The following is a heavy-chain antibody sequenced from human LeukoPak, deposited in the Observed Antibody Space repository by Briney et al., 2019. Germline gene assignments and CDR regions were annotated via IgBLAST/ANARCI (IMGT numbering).Heavy chain of an antibody. CDR3: ARDYYDSSGYYYVWFDP. J-gene: IGHJ5*02. D-gene: IGHD3-22*01. CDR1: GGTFSSYA. V-gene: IGHV1-69*05. CDR2: VIPIFGTA. Sequence: GASVKVSCKASGGTFSSYAISWVRQASGQGLEWMGGVIPIFGTANYAQKFQGRVTITTDESTSTAYMELSSLRSEDTAVYYCARDYYDSSGYYYVWFDPWGQGTLVTVSS.